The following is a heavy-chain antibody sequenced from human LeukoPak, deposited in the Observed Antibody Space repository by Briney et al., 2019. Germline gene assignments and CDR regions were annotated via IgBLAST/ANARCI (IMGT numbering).Heavy chain of an antibody. J-gene: IGHJ4*02. CDR1: GFTFSSYA. CDR3: AKDSYLARPYYDSSAYYYDY. Sequence: GGSLRLSCAASGFTFSSYAMSWVRQAPGKGLEWVSAISGSGGSTYYADSVKGRFTISRDNSKNTLYLQMNSLRAEDTAVYYCAKDSYLARPYYDSSAYYYDYWGQGTLVTVSS. D-gene: IGHD3-22*01. CDR2: ISGSGGST. V-gene: IGHV3-23*01.